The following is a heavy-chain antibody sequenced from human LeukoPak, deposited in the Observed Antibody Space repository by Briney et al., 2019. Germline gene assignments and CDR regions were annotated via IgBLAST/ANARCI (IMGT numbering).Heavy chain of an antibody. Sequence: ASVKVSCKASGYTFTGYYMHWVRQAPGQGLEWMGWINPNSGGTIYSQKFQGRVTMTSDTSISTAYMELSRLRSDDTAVFYCARGNEIFGVETIKTRIDYWAREPWSPSPQ. CDR2: INPNSGGT. CDR1: GYTFTGYY. CDR3: ARGNEIFGVETIKTRIDY. V-gene: IGHV1-2*02. J-gene: IGHJ4*02. D-gene: IGHD3-3*01.